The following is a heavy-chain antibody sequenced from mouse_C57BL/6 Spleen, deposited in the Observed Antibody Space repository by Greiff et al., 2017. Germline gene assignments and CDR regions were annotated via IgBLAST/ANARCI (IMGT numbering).Heavy chain of an antibody. CDR2: IYPGDGDT. CDR1: GYAFSSYW. D-gene: IGHD1-1*01. Sequence: VQLQQSGAELVKPGASVKISCKASGYAFSSYWMNWVKQRPGKGLEWIGQIYPGDGDTNYNGKFKGKATLTADKSSSTAYMQLSSLTSEDSAVYFCARAIYYCGNWYFDVWGTGTTVTVSS. V-gene: IGHV1-80*01. J-gene: IGHJ1*03. CDR3: ARAIYYCGNWYFDV.